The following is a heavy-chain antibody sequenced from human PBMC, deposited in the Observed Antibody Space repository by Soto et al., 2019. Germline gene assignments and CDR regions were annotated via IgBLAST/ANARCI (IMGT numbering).Heavy chain of an antibody. J-gene: IGHJ1*01. V-gene: IGHV4-39*01. D-gene: IGHD4-17*01. Sequence: HLQLQESGPGLVTPSGTLSLTCTVSGASISTSTYYWCWVRQPPGKGLEWIGSTRNTNYNPSLKSRATISINTSKNQFSLRLRSVTAADTAVYYCATPGDYVAFWGQGTLVTVSS. CDR1: GASISTSTYY. CDR2: TRNT. CDR3: ATPGDYVAF.